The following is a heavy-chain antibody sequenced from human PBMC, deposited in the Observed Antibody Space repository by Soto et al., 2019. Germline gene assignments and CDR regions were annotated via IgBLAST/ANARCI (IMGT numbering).Heavy chain of an antibody. CDR1: GGSISSYY. J-gene: IGHJ5*01. CDR2: ILYSGST. V-gene: IGHV4-59*01. Sequence: QVQLQESGPGLVKPSETLSLTCTVSGGSISSYYWSWIRQPPGKGLEWIGLILYSGSTSYNPSLTSRVNISVDTSDYPFSLKLNSVTAADTAVYYCASMIADPVPSFASWGQGPLVAVSS. CDR3: ASMIADPVPSFAS. D-gene: IGHD3-16*01.